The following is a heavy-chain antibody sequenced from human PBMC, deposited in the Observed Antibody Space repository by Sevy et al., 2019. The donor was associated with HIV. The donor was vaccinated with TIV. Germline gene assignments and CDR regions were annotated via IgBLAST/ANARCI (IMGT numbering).Heavy chain of an antibody. CDR1: GFTFSSYA. Sequence: GGSLRLSCTASGFTFSSYAMSWVRQAPGKGLEWVSAISGSGGSTYYADSVKGRFTISRDNSKNTLYLQMNSLRAEDTAVYYCSKGSGGSWFDPWGQGTLVTVSS. V-gene: IGHV3-23*01. D-gene: IGHD1-1*01. CDR3: SKGSGGSWFDP. CDR2: ISGSGGST. J-gene: IGHJ5*02.